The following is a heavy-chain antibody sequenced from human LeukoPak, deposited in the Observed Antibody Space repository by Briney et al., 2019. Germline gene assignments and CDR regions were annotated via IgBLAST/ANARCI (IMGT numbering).Heavy chain of an antibody. Sequence: TGGSLRLSCAASGFTFSNAGMSWVRQAPGKGLEWVGRIKSKTDGGTTDYAAPVKGRFTISRDDSKNTLYLQMNSLKTEDTAVYYCTTEGIAAAGTVYWGQGTLVTVSS. CDR2: IKSKTDGGTT. CDR3: TTEGIAAAGTVY. CDR1: GFTFSNAG. D-gene: IGHD6-13*01. V-gene: IGHV3-15*01. J-gene: IGHJ4*02.